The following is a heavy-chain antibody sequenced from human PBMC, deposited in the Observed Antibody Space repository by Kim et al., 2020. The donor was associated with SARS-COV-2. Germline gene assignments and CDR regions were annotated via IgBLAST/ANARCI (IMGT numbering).Heavy chain of an antibody. V-gene: IGHV4-61*01. D-gene: IGHD5-12*01. CDR2: MDSRGST. J-gene: IGHJ2*01. CDR3: AQGSGGLPDL. CDR1: GGSVSSGNYY. Sequence: SETLSLTCSVSGGSVSSGNYYWNWIRQPPGKGLEWIGYMDSRGSTNYNPPLKSRVTISIDTYRNQFSLSLSSVSAADAAVYYCAQGSGGLPDLWGRGTLVTVSS.